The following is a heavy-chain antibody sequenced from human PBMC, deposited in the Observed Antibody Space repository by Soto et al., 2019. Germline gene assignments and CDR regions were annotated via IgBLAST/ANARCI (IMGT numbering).Heavy chain of an antibody. D-gene: IGHD2-2*01. CDR2: IFYSGTT. Sequence: FLTCTVSGDSISSGGYFWNWIRHHPGKGLEWIGYIFYSGTTFYNPSLKSRLSISVDTSNNQFSLNLTSVTAADTAVYFCARLVVVAPVANAWGQGTLVTVSS. CDR3: ARLVVVAPVANA. V-gene: IGHV4-31*03. J-gene: IGHJ5*02. CDR1: GDSISSGGYF.